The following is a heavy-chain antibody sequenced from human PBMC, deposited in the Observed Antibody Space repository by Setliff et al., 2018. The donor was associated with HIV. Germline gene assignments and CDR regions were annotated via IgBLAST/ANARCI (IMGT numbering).Heavy chain of an antibody. CDR2: IRGKAYGGTT. J-gene: IGHJ4*02. CDR1: GFTFGDSV. V-gene: IGHV3-49*03. CDR3: TRDRRGSNSWSGYNGGFDY. Sequence: PGGSLRLSCKGSGFTFGDSVMSWFRQAPGKGLEWVGFIRGKAYGGTTQYAASVKDRFTISRDDSKSIAYLQMNSLTTEDTAVYFCTRDRRGSNSWSGYNGGFDYWGQGTLVTVSS. D-gene: IGHD3-3*01.